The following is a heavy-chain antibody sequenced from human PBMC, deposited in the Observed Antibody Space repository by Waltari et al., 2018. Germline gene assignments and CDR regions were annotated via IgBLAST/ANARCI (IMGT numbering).Heavy chain of an antibody. J-gene: IGHJ4*02. D-gene: IGHD3-16*02. Sequence: QPPGQGLEWIGEIYHSGSTNYNPSLKSRVTISVDKSKNQFSLKLSSVTAADTAVYYCARDRLMITFGGFIVLAFFDYWGQGTLVTVSS. V-gene: IGHV4-4*02. CDR2: IYHSGST. CDR3: ARDRLMITFGGFIVLAFFDY.